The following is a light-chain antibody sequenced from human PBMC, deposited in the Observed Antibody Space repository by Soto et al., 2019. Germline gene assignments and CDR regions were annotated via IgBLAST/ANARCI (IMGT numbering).Light chain of an antibody. CDR1: QSVSSN. CDR2: GAS. V-gene: IGKV3-15*01. Sequence: EIVMTQSPATLSVSPGERATLSCRASQSVSSNLAWYQQKPGQAPRLLIYGASTRATGSPARFSGSGSGTEFTLTISSLQSEDFPVYYCQQYNNWPPITCGQGTRMEIK. CDR3: QQYNNWPPIT. J-gene: IGKJ5*01.